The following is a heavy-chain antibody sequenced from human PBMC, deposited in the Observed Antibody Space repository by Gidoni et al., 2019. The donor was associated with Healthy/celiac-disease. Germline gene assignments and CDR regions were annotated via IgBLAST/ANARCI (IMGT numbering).Heavy chain of an antibody. CDR2: IYPGDSDT. D-gene: IGHD2-15*01. Sequence: EVQLVQSGAEVTKPGESLKISCKVSGYSFTSYWIGWVRQMPGKGLEWMGIIYPGDSDTRYSPSFQGQVTISADKSISTAYLQWSSLKASDTVMYYCARQGLGYCSGGSCYSDYWGQGTLVTVSS. CDR3: ARQGLGYCSGGSCYSDY. CDR1: GYSFTSYW. V-gene: IGHV5-51*01. J-gene: IGHJ4*02.